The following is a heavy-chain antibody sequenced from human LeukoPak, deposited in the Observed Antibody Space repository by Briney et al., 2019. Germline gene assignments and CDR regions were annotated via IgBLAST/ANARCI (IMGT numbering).Heavy chain of an antibody. CDR2: ISAGGGGI. Sequence: PGGSLRLSCAASGFISRDYPMSWVRRTPGKGLGWVSSISAGGGGIYYADSVKGRFTVSRDDSKNTLYLQMNSLRVEDTALYYCAKGSNGRRFDFDYWGQGTLATVSS. CDR1: GFISRDYP. J-gene: IGHJ4*02. V-gene: IGHV3-23*01. D-gene: IGHD1-26*01. CDR3: AKGSNGRRFDFDY.